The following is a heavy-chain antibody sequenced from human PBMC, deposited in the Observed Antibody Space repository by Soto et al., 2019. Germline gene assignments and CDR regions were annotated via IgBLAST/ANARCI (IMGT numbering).Heavy chain of an antibody. CDR3: ASDSESSVSSSAFDI. J-gene: IGHJ3*02. CDR2: ISSSSSYI. Sequence: GGSLRLSCAASGFTFSSYSMNWVRQAPGKGLEWVSSISSSSSYIYYADSVKGRFTISRDNAKNSLYLQMNSLRAEDTAVYYCASDSESSVSSSAFDIWGQGTMVTVSS. CDR1: GFTFSSYS. V-gene: IGHV3-21*01. D-gene: IGHD3-22*01.